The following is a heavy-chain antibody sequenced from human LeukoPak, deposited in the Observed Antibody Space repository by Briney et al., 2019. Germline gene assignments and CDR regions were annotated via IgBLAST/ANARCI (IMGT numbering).Heavy chain of an antibody. D-gene: IGHD3-22*01. CDR2: IKQDGSEK. J-gene: IGHJ6*02. CDR1: GFTFSSYW. CDR3: ARYHDYYDSSGYYPQYYYYYGMDV. V-gene: IGHV3-7*01. Sequence: GGSLRLSCAASGFTFSSYWMSWVRQAPGKGLEWVANIKQDGSEKYYVDSVKGRFTISRDNAKNSLYLQMNSLRAEDTAVYYCARYHDYYDSSGYYPQYYYYYGMDVWGQGTTVTVSS.